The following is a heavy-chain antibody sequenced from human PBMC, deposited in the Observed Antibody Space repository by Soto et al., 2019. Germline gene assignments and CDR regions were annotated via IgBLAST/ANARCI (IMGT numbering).Heavy chain of an antibody. J-gene: IGHJ4*02. CDR1: GFTFDDYA. CDR3: AKGFSRYVDY. CDR2: ISWNNSIT. D-gene: IGHD2-2*01. V-gene: IGHV3-9*01. Sequence: EVQLVESGGALVQPGRSLSLACKASGFTFDDYAMHWVRQAPGKGLEWISGISWNNSITGYADSVKGRFTISRDNAKNSLYLQMNSLRVEDTAFYYCAKGFSRYVDYWGQGTLVTVSS.